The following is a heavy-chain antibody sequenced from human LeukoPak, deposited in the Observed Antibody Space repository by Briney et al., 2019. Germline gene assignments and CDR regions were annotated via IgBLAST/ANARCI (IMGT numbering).Heavy chain of an antibody. D-gene: IGHD2-21*01. V-gene: IGHV3-30*04. CDR1: GFIFSPYT. Sequence: QSGGSLRLSCAASGFIFSPYTMHWVRKAPGKGLEWVALISYDGTDKYYADSVKGRFTISRDNSKNTLYLQTNSLRTEDTAVYYCARGSIDWQAVAFDCWGQGTLVTVSS. CDR2: ISYDGTDK. CDR3: ARGSIDWQAVAFDC. J-gene: IGHJ4*02.